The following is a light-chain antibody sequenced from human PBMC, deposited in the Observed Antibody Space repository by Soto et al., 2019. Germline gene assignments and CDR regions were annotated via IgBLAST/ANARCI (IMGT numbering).Light chain of an antibody. V-gene: IGKV3-15*01. J-gene: IGKJ3*01. CDR2: GAS. CDR3: QQYNTWPPFP. Sequence: EIVMTQSPATLSVSPGERVTLSCRASQSVSRSLAWYQQKPGQAPRLLIYGASTRATGIPARFSGSGSGTEFTLNISSLQSEDFAVYYCQQYNTWPPFPFGPGTKVDIK. CDR1: QSVSRS.